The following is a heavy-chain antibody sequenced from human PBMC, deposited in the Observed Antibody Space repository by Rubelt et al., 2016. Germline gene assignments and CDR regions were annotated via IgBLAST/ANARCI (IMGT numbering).Heavy chain of an antibody. CDR3: ARSGDYAGGEGYYYYGMDV. V-gene: IGHV3-33*01. D-gene: IGHD4-17*01. J-gene: IGHJ6*02. Sequence: WYDGSNKYYADSVKGRFTISRDNSKNTLYLQMNSLRAEDTAVYYCARSGDYAGGEGYYYYGMDVWGQGTTVTVSS. CDR2: WYDGSNK.